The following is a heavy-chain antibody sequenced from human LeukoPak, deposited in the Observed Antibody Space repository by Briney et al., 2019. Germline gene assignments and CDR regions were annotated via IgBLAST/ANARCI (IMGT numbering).Heavy chain of an antibody. CDR3: AREAQEAAFDI. J-gene: IGHJ3*02. Sequence: SETLSLTCAVYGGSFSGYYWSWIRQPPGKGLEWIGEINHSGSTNYNLSLKSRVTISVDTSKNQFSLKLSSVTAADTAVYYCAREAQEAAFDIWGQGTMVTVSS. CDR1: GGSFSGYY. CDR2: INHSGST. V-gene: IGHV4-34*01.